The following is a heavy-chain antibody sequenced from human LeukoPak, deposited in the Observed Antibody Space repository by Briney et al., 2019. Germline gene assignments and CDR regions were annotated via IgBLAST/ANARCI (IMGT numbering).Heavy chain of an antibody. V-gene: IGHV3-21*01. D-gene: IGHD3-16*01. CDR2: ISSGSSYI. CDR1: GGSISSSS. J-gene: IGHJ3*02. Sequence: ETLSLTCTVSGGSISSSSYYWGWIRQAPGKGLEWVSSISSGSSYIYYADSVKGRFTISRDNAKNSLYLQMNSLRAEDTAVYYCARGILRGGLRYGRRQDAFDIWGQGTMVTVSS. CDR3: ARGILRGGLRYGRRQDAFDI.